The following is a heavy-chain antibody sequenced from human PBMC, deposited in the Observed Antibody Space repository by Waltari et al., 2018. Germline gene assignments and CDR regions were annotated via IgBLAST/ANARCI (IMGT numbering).Heavy chain of an antibody. V-gene: IGHV4-61*02. CDR2: IYTSGST. Sequence: QVQLQESGPGLVKPSQTLSLTYTVSGGSISSGSYYWSWIRPPPGQGLEWIGRIYTSGSTNYNPSLKSRVTISVDTSKNQFSLKLSSVTAADTAVYYCARAGAYSSSWYLADHLYYFDYWGQGTLVTVSS. CDR1: GGSISSGSYY. D-gene: IGHD6-13*01. CDR3: ARAGAYSSSWYLADHLYYFDY. J-gene: IGHJ4*02.